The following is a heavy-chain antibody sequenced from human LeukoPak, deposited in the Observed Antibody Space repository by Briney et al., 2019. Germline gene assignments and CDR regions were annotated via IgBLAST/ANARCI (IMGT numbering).Heavy chain of an antibody. J-gene: IGHJ4*02. CDR3: AKDWGYSSSQGYYFDY. CDR2: ISGSGVAT. Sequence: GGSLRLSCAASGFTFSSYAVSWVRQAPGNGLEGVSSISGSGVATYSADSVKGRFTISRDNSKNTLYLQMSSLRAEDTAVYYCAKDWGYSSSQGYYFDYWGQGTLVTVSS. CDR1: GFTFSSYA. D-gene: IGHD6-13*01. V-gene: IGHV3-23*01.